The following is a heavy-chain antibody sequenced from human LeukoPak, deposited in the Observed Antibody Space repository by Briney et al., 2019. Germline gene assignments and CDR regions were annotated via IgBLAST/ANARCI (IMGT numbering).Heavy chain of an antibody. CDR2: ISGSGGST. D-gene: IGHD3-10*01. Sequence: GGSLRLSCAASGFTFSSYAMSWVRRAPGKGLEWVSAISGSGGSTYYADSVKGRFTISRDNSKNTLYLQMNSLRAEDTAVYYCAKDRRYGSYYFDYWGQGTLVTVSS. V-gene: IGHV3-23*01. J-gene: IGHJ4*02. CDR1: GFTFSSYA. CDR3: AKDRRYGSYYFDY.